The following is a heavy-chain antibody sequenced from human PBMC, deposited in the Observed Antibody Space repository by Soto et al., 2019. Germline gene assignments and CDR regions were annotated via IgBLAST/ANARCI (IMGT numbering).Heavy chain of an antibody. CDR3: ASERRGGESNGGVDY. D-gene: IGHD2-15*01. CDR1: GASLSSGDYY. V-gene: IGHV4-30-4*01. Sequence: QVQLQESGPGLVKPSQTLSLTCIVSGASLSSGDYYWSWIRQPPGKGLEWVAFIYYNGNNFYNPSLKRRVTIAIDTSNNQFSLTVRSVTAADTAVYYCASERRGGESNGGVDYWGQGTLVTVSS. J-gene: IGHJ4*02. CDR2: IYYNGNN.